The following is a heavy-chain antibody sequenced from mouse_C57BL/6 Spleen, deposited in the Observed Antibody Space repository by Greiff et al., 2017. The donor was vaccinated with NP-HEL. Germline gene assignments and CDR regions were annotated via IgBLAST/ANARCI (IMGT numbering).Heavy chain of an antibody. V-gene: IGHV5-6*01. Sequence: VQLKESGGDLVKPGGSLKLSCAASGFTFSSYGMSWVRQTPDKRLEWVATISSGGSYTYYPDSVKGRFTISRDNAKNTLYLQMSSLKSEDTAMYYCAREHYYGSSYYFDYWGQGTTLTVSS. D-gene: IGHD1-1*01. J-gene: IGHJ2*01. CDR3: AREHYYGSSYYFDY. CDR1: GFTFSSYG. CDR2: ISSGGSYT.